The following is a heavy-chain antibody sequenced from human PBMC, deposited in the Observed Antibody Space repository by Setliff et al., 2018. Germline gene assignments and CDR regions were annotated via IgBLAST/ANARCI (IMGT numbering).Heavy chain of an antibody. CDR2: ISGHNGNT. CDR3: LRLVRYCTKIACQATSGDEV. D-gene: IGHD2-8*01. CDR1: GYTFTYYG. V-gene: IGHV1-18*01. J-gene: IGHJ4*02. Sequence: ASVKVSCKASGYTFTYYGISWVRQAPGQGLEWMGWISGHNGNTNYAQKFQDRVTLTTHTSTNMGYLELRDLRSDDTAVYYCLRLVRYCTKIACQATSGDEVWGLGTLVTVSS.